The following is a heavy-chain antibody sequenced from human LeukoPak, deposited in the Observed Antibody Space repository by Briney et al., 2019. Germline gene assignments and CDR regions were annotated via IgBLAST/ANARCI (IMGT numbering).Heavy chain of an antibody. D-gene: IGHD2-2*01. V-gene: IGHV1-2*02. CDR1: GYTFTGYY. Sequence: ASVKVSCKASGYTFTGYYMHWVRQAPGQGLEWMGWINPNSGGTNYAQKFQGRVTMTRDTSISTAYMELSRLRSDDTAVYYCASPNPGHCSSTSYYLDYWGQGTLVTVSS. CDR3: ASPNPGHCSSTSYYLDY. CDR2: INPNSGGT. J-gene: IGHJ4*02.